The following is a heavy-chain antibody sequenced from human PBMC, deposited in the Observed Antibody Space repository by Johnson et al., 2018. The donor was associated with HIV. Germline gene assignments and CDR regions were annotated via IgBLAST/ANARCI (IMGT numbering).Heavy chain of an antibody. CDR2: IYSGGST. CDR1: GFTVSSNY. D-gene: IGHD6-13*01. V-gene: IGHV3-66*02. CDR3: ASTNIAAPTGSDAFDI. Sequence: VQLVESGGGLVQPGGSLRLSCAASGFTVSSNYMSWVRQAPGKGLEWVSVIYSGGSTYYADSVKGRFTLSRDNSKNTLYLQMNSLRAEDTAVYYCASTNIAAPTGSDAFDIWGQGTMVTVSS. J-gene: IGHJ3*02.